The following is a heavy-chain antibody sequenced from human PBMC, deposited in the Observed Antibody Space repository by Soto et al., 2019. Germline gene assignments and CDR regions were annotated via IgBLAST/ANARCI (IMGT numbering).Heavy chain of an antibody. J-gene: IGHJ5*02. Sequence: AAVKVSCKASGCTFTRYGFSWVRQAPGQGLEWMGWISAYNGNTNYAQKLQGRVTMTTDTSTSTAYMELRSLRSDDTAVYYCARARGYCSGGSCNPPSRFDPWGQGTLVTVSS. CDR1: GCTFTRYG. CDR3: ARARGYCSGGSCNPPSRFDP. D-gene: IGHD2-15*01. CDR2: ISAYNGNT. V-gene: IGHV1-18*01.